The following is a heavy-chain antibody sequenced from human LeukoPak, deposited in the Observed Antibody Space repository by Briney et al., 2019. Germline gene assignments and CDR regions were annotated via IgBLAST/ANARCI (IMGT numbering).Heavy chain of an antibody. CDR1: GFTFSSYA. CDR3: AKFGGYFDWLSTNSDAFDI. J-gene: IGHJ3*02. D-gene: IGHD3-9*01. Sequence: QAGGSLRLSCAASGFTFSSYAMSWVRQAPGKGLEWVSAISGSGGSTYYADSVKGRFTISRDNSKNTLYLQMNSLRAEDTAVYYCAKFGGYFDWLSTNSDAFDIWGQGTMVTVSS. CDR2: ISGSGGST. V-gene: IGHV3-23*01.